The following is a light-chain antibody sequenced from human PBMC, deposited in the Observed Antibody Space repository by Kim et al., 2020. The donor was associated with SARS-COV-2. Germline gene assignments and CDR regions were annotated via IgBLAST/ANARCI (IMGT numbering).Light chain of an antibody. J-gene: IGLJ3*02. CDR3: AAWDDSLSGWV. Sequence: GPRVTISCSGSSSNIGSNYVYWYQQVPGTAPKLLIHRNNQRPSGVPDRFSGSKSGTSASLAISGLRSEDEADYYCAAWDDSLSGWVFGGGTQLTVL. CDR2: RNN. V-gene: IGLV1-47*01. CDR1: SSNIGSNY.